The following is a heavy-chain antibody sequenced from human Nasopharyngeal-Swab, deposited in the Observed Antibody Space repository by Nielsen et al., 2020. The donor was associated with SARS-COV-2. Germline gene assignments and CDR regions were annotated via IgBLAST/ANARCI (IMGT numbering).Heavy chain of an antibody. J-gene: IGHJ4*02. CDR3: AKGSPGKCSSVTCTGSIYFDY. CDR2: ISAGGTT. D-gene: IGHD2-2*01. Sequence: GESLKISCAASGFSTSTYAMSWVRQAPGKGLEWVSAISAGGTTYYADSAKGRFTILSDNSNNTLYLQLNSLRDEDTAVYYCAKGSPGKCSSVTCTGSIYFDYWGQGTLVTVSS. V-gene: IGHV3-23*01. CDR1: GFSTSTYA.